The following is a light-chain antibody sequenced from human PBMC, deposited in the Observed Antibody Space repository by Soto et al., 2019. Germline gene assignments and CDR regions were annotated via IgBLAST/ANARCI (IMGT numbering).Light chain of an antibody. CDR2: DTS. CDR1: QSASDSY. V-gene: IGKV3-20*01. Sequence: EIVLTQSPGTLSLSPGERATLSCRVSQSASDSYLGWYQQKPGQAPRLLIYDTSNRATGIPDRFSGSGSGTDFTLTISRLEPEDFAVYYCQQYGNSPPYTFGQGTKLEIK. J-gene: IGKJ2*01. CDR3: QQYGNSPPYT.